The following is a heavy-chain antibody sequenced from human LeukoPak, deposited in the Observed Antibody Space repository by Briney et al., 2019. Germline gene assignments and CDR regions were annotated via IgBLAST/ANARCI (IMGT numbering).Heavy chain of an antibody. CDR1: GFTFSSYS. J-gene: IGHJ4*02. V-gene: IGHV3-21*01. D-gene: IGHD5-18*01. Sequence: GRSLRLSCAASGFTFSSYSMNWVRQAPGKGLEWVSSISSSSSYIYYADSVKGRFTISRDNAKNSLYLQMNSLRAEDTAVYYCARDRVGTAFDCWGQGTLVTVSS. CDR2: ISSSSSYI. CDR3: ARDRVGTAFDC.